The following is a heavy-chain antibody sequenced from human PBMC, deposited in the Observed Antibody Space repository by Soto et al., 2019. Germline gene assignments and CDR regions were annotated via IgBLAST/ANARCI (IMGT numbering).Heavy chain of an antibody. V-gene: IGHV4-4*02. CDR3: ASPPPGGNDTDAFDI. CDR1: GGSISSSNW. J-gene: IGHJ3*02. CDR2: IYHSGST. Sequence: QVQLQESGPGLVKPSGTLSLTCAVSGGSISSSNWWSWVRQPPGKGLEWIGEIYHSGSTNYNPSLKSGVTISVDKSKNQFSLKLSSVTAADTAVYYCASPPPGGNDTDAFDIWGQGTMVTVSS. D-gene: IGHD1-1*01.